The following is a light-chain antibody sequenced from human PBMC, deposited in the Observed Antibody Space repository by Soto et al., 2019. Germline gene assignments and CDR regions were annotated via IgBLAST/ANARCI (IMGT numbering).Light chain of an antibody. CDR3: SSYTSSSTLV. CDR1: SSDVGGYNY. J-gene: IGLJ1*01. Sequence: QSALTQPASVSGSPGQSITISCTATSSDVGGYNYVSWYQQHPGKAPKLMIYEVSNRPSGVSNPFSGSKSGNTASLTISGLQAEDEADYYCSSYTSSSTLVVGTGTKVTVL. V-gene: IGLV2-14*01. CDR2: EVS.